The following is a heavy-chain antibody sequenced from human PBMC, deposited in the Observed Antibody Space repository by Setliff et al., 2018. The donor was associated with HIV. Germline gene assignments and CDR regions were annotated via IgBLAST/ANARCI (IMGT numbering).Heavy chain of an antibody. V-gene: IGHV4-34*01. Sequence: SETLSLTCAVYGGSFSGYYWSWIRQPPGKGLEWIGEINRSGSTNYNPSLKSRVSISVDTSKNQFSLKLSPVTAADTAVYYCARVSVVMIVVVITPYYMDVWGQGTTVTVSS. CDR1: GGSFSGYY. CDR3: ARVSVVMIVVVITPYYMDV. CDR2: INRSGST. D-gene: IGHD3-22*01. J-gene: IGHJ6*03.